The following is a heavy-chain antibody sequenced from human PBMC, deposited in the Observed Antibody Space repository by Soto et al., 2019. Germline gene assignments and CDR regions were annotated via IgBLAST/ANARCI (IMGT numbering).Heavy chain of an antibody. Sequence: QVQLVESGGGVVQPGRSLRLSCAASGFTFSSYGMHWVRQAPGKGLEWVAVIWYDGSNKYYADSVKGRFTISRDNSKKTLYLQMNSLRAEDTAVYYCARSSGYCSGGSCYSNGMDVWGQGTTVTVSS. D-gene: IGHD2-15*01. CDR2: IWYDGSNK. V-gene: IGHV3-33*01. J-gene: IGHJ6*02. CDR1: GFTFSSYG. CDR3: ARSSGYCSGGSCYSNGMDV.